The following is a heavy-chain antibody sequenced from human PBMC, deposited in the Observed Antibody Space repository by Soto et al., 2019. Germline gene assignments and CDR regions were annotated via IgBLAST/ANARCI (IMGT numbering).Heavy chain of an antibody. J-gene: IGHJ6*03. Sequence: GGSLRLSCAASGFTFSSYGMHWVRQAPGKGLEWVAVIWYDGSNKYYADSVKGRFTISRDNSKNTLYLQMNSLRAEDTAVYYCARDSAGPRKKYYYYMDVWGKGTTVIVSS. CDR1: GFTFSSYG. V-gene: IGHV3-33*01. CDR3: ARDSAGPRKKYYYYMDV. CDR2: IWYDGSNK.